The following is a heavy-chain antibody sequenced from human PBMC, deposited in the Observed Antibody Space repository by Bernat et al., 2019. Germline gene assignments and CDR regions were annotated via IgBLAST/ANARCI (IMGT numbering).Heavy chain of an antibody. Sequence: QVQLVESGGGVVQPGGSLRLSCAASGFTFSSYGMHWVRQAPGKGLEWVAFIRYDGSNKYYADSVKGRFTLPRDNSKNTLYLQMNSLRAEDTAVYYWAKDGGIAARSFSYYFGMDVWGQGTTVTVSS. V-gene: IGHV3-30*02. D-gene: IGHD6-6*01. CDR1: GFTFSSYG. CDR3: AKDGGIAARSFSYYFGMDV. J-gene: IGHJ6*02. CDR2: IRYDGSNK.